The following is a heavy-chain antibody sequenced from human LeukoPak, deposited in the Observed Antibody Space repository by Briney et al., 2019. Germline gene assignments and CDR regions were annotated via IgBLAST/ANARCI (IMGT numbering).Heavy chain of an antibody. D-gene: IGHD6-19*01. J-gene: IGHJ4*02. V-gene: IGHV3-7*01. Sequence: GGSLRLSCAASGFIFSSYWMSWVRQAPGKGLEWVANIKQDGSEKYYVDSVKGRFTISRDNAKNSLYLQMNSLRAEDTAVYYCARSLNPYSSGWYDYWGQGTLVTVSS. CDR3: ARSLNPYSSGWYDY. CDR2: IKQDGSEK. CDR1: GFIFSSYW.